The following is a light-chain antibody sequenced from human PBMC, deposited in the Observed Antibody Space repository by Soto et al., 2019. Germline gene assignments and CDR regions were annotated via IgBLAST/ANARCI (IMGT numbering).Light chain of an antibody. V-gene: IGKV1-5*03. Sequence: DIQMTQSPSTLSASVGDRFTITCRASQSTSTWLAWYQQRPGKTPKLLISEASKLESGVPSRFSGSGSGTEFTLTISSLQPDDFATYYCQQYITYPYAFGQGTKVEIK. J-gene: IGKJ1*01. CDR3: QQYITYPYA. CDR2: EAS. CDR1: QSTSTW.